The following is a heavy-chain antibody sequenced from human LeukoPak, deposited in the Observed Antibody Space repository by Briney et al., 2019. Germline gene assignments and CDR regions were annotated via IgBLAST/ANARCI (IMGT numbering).Heavy chain of an antibody. V-gene: IGHV3-30-3*01. CDR3: AKDRLFGSGLNGPHYYYGMDV. CDR2: ISYDGSNK. D-gene: IGHD1-26*01. CDR1: GFTFSSYA. Sequence: GGSLRLSCAASGFTFSSYAMHWVRQAPGKGLEWVAVISYDGSNKYYADSVKGRFTISRDNSNNMLYLQMNSLRPEDTAVYYCAKDRLFGSGLNGPHYYYGMDVWGQGTTVTVSS. J-gene: IGHJ6*02.